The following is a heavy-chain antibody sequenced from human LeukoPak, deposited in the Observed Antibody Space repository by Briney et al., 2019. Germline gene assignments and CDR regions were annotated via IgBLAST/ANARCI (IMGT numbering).Heavy chain of an antibody. D-gene: IGHD2-2*01. CDR1: GLTFSTSS. CDR2: IRGSSTTI. Sequence: SGGSLRLSCAASGLTFSTSSMNWVRQAPGKGLEWVSYIRGSSTTIYYADSVKGRFTVSRDNAQNSLYLQMNNLRAEDTAVYFCARDSRSHCGTDACYGPYFDYWGQGTLVTVSS. J-gene: IGHJ4*02. CDR3: ARDSRSHCGTDACYGPYFDY. V-gene: IGHV3-48*01.